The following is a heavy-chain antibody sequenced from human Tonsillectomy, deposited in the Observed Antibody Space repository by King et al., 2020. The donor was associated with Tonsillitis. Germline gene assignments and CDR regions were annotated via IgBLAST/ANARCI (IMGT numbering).Heavy chain of an antibody. D-gene: IGHD2-15*01. V-gene: IGHV3-30-3*01. CDR3: ARASSKYSSGGSCYSSPFDY. Sequence: VQLVESGGGVVQPGRSLRLSCAASRFTFSSYAMHWVRQAPGKGQEWVTLISYDGSNKYYADSVKGRFTISRDNSKNTLYLQMNSLRAEDTAVYYCARASSKYSSGGSCYSSPFDYWGQGTLVTVSS. J-gene: IGHJ4*02. CDR2: ISYDGSNK. CDR1: RFTFSSYA.